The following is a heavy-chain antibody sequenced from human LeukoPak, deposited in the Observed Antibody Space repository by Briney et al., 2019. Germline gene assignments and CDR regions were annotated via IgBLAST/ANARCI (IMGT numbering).Heavy chain of an antibody. V-gene: IGHV3-21*01. J-gene: IGHJ5*02. D-gene: IGHD3-16*01. CDR1: GFTFSSYS. CDR2: ISSRSSYI. Sequence: PGGSLRLSCAASGFTFSSYSMNWVRQAPGKGLGWVSSISSRSSYIYYTDSVKGRFTISRDNAKNSLYLQMNSLRAGDTAVYFCAKGDKMLTWRRTYNRFDPWGQGTLVTVSS. CDR3: AKGDKMLTWRRTYNRFDP.